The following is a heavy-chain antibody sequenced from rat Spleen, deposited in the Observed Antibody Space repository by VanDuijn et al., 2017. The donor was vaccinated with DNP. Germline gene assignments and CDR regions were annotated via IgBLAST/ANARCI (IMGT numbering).Heavy chain of an antibody. V-gene: IGHV5-22*01. D-gene: IGHD5-1*01. CDR2: ISYEGSST. Sequence: EVQLVESGGGLVQPGRSLKLSCAASGFTFSDYYMAWVRQAPKKGLEWVTSISYEGSSTYYGDSVKGRFTISRDNAKSTLYLQMNSLRSEDTATYYCARQELRRLYWFAHWGQGTLVTVSS. CDR3: ARQELRRLYWFAH. J-gene: IGHJ3*01. CDR1: GFTFSDYY.